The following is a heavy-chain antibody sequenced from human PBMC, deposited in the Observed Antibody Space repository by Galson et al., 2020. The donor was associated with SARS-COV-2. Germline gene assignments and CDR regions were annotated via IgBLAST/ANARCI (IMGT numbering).Heavy chain of an antibody. Sequence: GGSLRLSCAASGFTFSSYGMHWVRQAPGKGLEWVAVIWYDGSNKYYADSVKGRFTISRDNSKNTLYLQMNSLRAEDTAVYYCATDYYGSGSYYNPVYYWGQGTLVTVSS. J-gene: IGHJ4*02. CDR3: ATDYYGSGSYYNPVYY. CDR1: GFTFSSYG. V-gene: IGHV3-33*01. D-gene: IGHD3-10*01. CDR2: IWYDGSNK.